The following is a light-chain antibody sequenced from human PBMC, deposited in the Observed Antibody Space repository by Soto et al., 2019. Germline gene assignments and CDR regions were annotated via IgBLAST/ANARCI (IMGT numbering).Light chain of an antibody. CDR2: EGI. J-gene: IGLJ3*02. CDR1: YSDIVSHNL. Sequence: QSVLTQPASVSGSPGQSITVSCTGSYSDIVSHNLISWYQQYPGKVPKLIIYEGIERPSGVSDRFSASKSGSTASLTIAGLQADDEGDYYCCSYAGSGTWVFGGGTKLTVL. CDR3: CSYAGSGTWV. V-gene: IGLV2-23*01.